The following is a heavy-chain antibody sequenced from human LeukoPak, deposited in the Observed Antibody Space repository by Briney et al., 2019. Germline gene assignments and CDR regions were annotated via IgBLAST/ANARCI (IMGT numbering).Heavy chain of an antibody. V-gene: IGHV1-18*01. CDR3: ARKADYYDSSGRLYYYMDV. J-gene: IGHJ6*03. D-gene: IGHD3-22*01. CDR1: GYTFTSYG. CDR2: ISAYNGNT. Sequence: ASVKVSCKASGYTFTSYGISWVRQAPRQGLEWMGWISAYNGNTNYAQKLQGRVTMTTDTSTSTAYMELRSLRSDDTAVYYCARKADYYDSSGRLYYYMDVWGKGTTVTISS.